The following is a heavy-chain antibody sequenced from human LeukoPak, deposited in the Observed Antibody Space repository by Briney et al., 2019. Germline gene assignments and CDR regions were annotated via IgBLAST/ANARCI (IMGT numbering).Heavy chain of an antibody. CDR3: TVGYYYYMDV. J-gene: IGHJ6*03. V-gene: IGHV3-23*01. D-gene: IGHD4-11*01. CDR1: GFTFSNYG. CDR2: SASTGRT. Sequence: GGSLRLSCAASGFTFSNYGMNWVREAPGKGLEWVSGSASTGRTYYADSVKGRFTIYRDNSKNTLYLQMNSLRAEDTAVYYCTVGYYYYMDVWGKGTTVTISS.